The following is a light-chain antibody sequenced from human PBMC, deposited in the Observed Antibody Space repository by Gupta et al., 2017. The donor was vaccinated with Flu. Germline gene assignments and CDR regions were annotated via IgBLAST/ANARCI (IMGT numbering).Light chain of an antibody. CDR2: WAS. CDR3: QQYHSIPWT. Sequence: DIVMTQSPDSLAVSLGERATINCKSSQSVLYSPNERNYLAWYQQKPGQPPKLLIYWASTRESGVPDRFTGSGSGTDFSLTISSLHAEDVAVYYCQQYHSIPWTFGQGTRVEIK. CDR1: QSVLYSPNERNY. V-gene: IGKV4-1*01. J-gene: IGKJ1*01.